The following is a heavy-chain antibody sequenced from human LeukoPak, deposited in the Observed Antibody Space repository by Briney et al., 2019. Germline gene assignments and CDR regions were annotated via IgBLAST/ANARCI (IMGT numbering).Heavy chain of an antibody. CDR2: ISGRTSGS. J-gene: IGHJ4*02. D-gene: IGHD2-8*01. V-gene: IGHV3-23*01. CDR1: GFTFSSYA. CDR3: AKRGCTDGCCSFDY. Sequence: GGSLRLSCAASGFTFSSYAMSWVRQAPGKGLEWVSGISGRTSGSFYADSVKGRFTISRDNSKNTLYLHMNTLGADDTAVYFCAKRGCTDGCCSFDYWGQGTMVTVSS.